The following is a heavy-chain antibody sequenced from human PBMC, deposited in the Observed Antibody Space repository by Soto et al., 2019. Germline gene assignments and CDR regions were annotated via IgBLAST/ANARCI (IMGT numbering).Heavy chain of an antibody. CDR1: GFTFNTYG. CDR2: IWYDGSNK. Sequence: QVQLVESGGGVVQPGGSLRLSCTTSGFTFNTYGMHWVRQAPGKGLEWVAVIWYDGSNKYYADSVKGRFTISRDNSKNTLYLQMNSRRAEDTALYHCARADCTGAYCVSLPSNYAVDVWGQGATVTVSS. CDR3: ARADCTGAYCVSLPSNYAVDV. J-gene: IGHJ6*01. D-gene: IGHD2-8*02. V-gene: IGHV3-33*08.